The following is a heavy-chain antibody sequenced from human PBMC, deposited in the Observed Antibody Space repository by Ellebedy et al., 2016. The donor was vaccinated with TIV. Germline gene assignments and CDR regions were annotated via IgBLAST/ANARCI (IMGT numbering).Heavy chain of an antibody. Sequence: GESPKISCAASGFTFNSYAMSWVRQAPGKGLEWVPSISNTGTRTYFADSVAGRFIISRDNSKKTLYLQMNSLRAEDTAVYYCAKGRGGGSDSSTPRYYFDYWGLGTLVTVSS. CDR3: AKGRGGGSDSSTPRYYFDY. CDR1: GFTFNSYA. J-gene: IGHJ4*02. CDR2: ISNTGTRT. V-gene: IGHV3-23*01. D-gene: IGHD2-2*01.